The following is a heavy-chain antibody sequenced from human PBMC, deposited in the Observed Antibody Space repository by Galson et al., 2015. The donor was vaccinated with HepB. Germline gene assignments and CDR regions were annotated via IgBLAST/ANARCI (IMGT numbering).Heavy chain of an antibody. CDR2: IIPIFGTA. V-gene: IGHV1-69*13. J-gene: IGHJ6*02. D-gene: IGHD2/OR15-2a*01. CDR3: AREVLPPYYYYGMDV. CDR1: GGTFSSYA. Sequence: SVKVSCKASGGTFSSYAISWVRQAPGQGLEWMGGIIPIFGTANYAQKFQGRVTITADESTSTAYMELSSLRSEDTAVYYCAREVLPPYYYYGMDVWGQGTTVTVSS.